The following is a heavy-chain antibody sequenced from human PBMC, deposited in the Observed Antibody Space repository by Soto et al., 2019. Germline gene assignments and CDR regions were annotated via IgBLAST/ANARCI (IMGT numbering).Heavy chain of an antibody. V-gene: IGHV1-18*01. D-gene: IGHD3-22*01. Sequence: GASVKVSCKASGYTFTSYGISWVRQAPGQGLEWMGWISAYNGNTSYAQKLQGRVTMTTDTSTSTAYMELRSLRSDGTAVYYCALSSGYYYDSSGHNDAFDIWGQGTMVTVSS. CDR2: ISAYNGNT. J-gene: IGHJ3*02. CDR3: ALSSGYYYDSSGHNDAFDI. CDR1: GYTFTSYG.